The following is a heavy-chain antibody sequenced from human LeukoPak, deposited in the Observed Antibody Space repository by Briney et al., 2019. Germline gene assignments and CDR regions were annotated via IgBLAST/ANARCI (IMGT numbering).Heavy chain of an antibody. V-gene: IGHV4-59*01. D-gene: IGHD1-26*01. CDR2: IYYSGST. CDR3: ARDLQSDSGSYHDAFDI. CDR1: GGSISSYY. Sequence: SETLSPTCTVSGGSISSYYWSWIRQPPGKGLEWIWYIYYSGSTNYNPSLKSRVTISVDTSKNQFSLKLSSVTAADTAVYYCARDLQSDSGSYHDAFDIWGQGAMVTVSS. J-gene: IGHJ3*02.